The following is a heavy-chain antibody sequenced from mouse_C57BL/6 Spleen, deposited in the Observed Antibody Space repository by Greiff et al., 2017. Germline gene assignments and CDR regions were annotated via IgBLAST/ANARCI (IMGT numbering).Heavy chain of an antibody. CDR1: GYAFSSSW. V-gene: IGHV1-82*01. CDR2: IYPGDGDT. J-gene: IGHJ1*03. D-gene: IGHD2-3*01. CDR3: AGNYDGYYGGGYFDV. Sequence: VQLQQSGPELVKPGASVKISCKASGYAFSSSWMNWVKQRPGKGLEWIGRIYPGDGDTNYNGKFKGKATLTADKSSSTAYMQLSSLTSEDSAVYFCAGNYDGYYGGGYFDVWGTGTTVTVSS.